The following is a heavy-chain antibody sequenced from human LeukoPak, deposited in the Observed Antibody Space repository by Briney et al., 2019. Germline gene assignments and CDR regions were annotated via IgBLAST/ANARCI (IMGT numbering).Heavy chain of an antibody. Sequence: ASVKVSCKASGYTFTDYYIHWVRQAPGRGLEWMGRINPNSGGTNYAQKFQGRVTMTRDTSISTAYMELSRLSSDDTAVYYCATSRDRIAAAGRDEFDYWGQGTLVTVSS. D-gene: IGHD6-13*01. CDR3: ATSRDRIAAAGRDEFDY. V-gene: IGHV1-2*06. CDR1: GYTFTDYY. J-gene: IGHJ4*02. CDR2: INPNSGGT.